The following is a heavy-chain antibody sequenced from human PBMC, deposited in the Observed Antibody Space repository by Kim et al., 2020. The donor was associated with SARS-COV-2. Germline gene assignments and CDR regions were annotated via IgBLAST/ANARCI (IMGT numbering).Heavy chain of an antibody. Sequence: STNYNPSLKSRVTRSVDTSKNQFSLKLSSVTAADTAVYYCASGLLSGFDYWGQGTLVTVSS. J-gene: IGHJ4*02. CDR2: ST. V-gene: IGHV4-59*09. CDR3: ASGLLSGFDY. D-gene: IGHD3-10*01.